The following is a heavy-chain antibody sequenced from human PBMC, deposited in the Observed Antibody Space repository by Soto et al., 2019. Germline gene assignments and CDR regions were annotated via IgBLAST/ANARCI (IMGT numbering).Heavy chain of an antibody. D-gene: IGHD1-26*01. CDR1: GFTFSSYE. CDR3: ERVFDSGLVP. CDR2: ISSSGSTI. Sequence: GGSLRLSCAASGFTFSSYEMNWVRQAPGKGLEWVSYISSSGSTIYYADSVKGRFTISRDNAKNSLYLQMKSLRAEDTAVYYCERVFDSGLVPWGQGTLVTVSS. J-gene: IGHJ5*02. V-gene: IGHV3-48*03.